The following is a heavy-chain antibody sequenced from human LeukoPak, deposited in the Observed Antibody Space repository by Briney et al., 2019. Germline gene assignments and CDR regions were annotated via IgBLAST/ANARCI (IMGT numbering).Heavy chain of an antibody. CDR3: ARGDYDSGNFFDYYYYMDV. V-gene: IGHV3-30*14. Sequence: GGSLRLSCAASEFTFSSYAMSWVRQAPGKGLEWVAVISYDGSNKYYADSVKGRFTISRDNSKNTLYLQMNSLRAEDTAVYFCARGDYDSGNFFDYYYYMDVWGKGTTVTISS. CDR2: ISYDGSNK. J-gene: IGHJ6*03. D-gene: IGHD3-10*01. CDR1: EFTFSSYA.